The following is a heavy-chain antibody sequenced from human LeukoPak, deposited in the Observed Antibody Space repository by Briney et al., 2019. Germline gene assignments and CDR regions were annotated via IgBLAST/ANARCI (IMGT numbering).Heavy chain of an antibody. V-gene: IGHV3-48*04. CDR3: ARDRLSVFTMVRGVSDAFDI. Sequence: GGSLRLSCAASGFTFSSYSMNWVRQAPGKGLEWVSYISSSSSTIYYADSVKGRFTISRDNAKNSLYLQMNSLRAEDTAVYYCARDRLSVFTMVRGVSDAFDIWGQGTMVTVSS. J-gene: IGHJ3*02. D-gene: IGHD3-10*01. CDR2: ISSSSSTI. CDR1: GFTFSSYS.